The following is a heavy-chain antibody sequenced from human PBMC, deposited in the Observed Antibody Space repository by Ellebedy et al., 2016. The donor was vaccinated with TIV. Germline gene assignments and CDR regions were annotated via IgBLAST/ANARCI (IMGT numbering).Heavy chain of an antibody. Sequence: PGGSLRLSCAASGFSFRSYWMSWVRQAPGKGLEWVANIYQDGSAHYYVDSVKGRFTISRDNAKNSLFLQMTSLRVEDTAVYYCARRGSYGDYAVQVNSWFDRWGRGTLVSVSS. CDR1: GFSFRSYW. D-gene: IGHD4-17*01. J-gene: IGHJ5*02. CDR2: IYQDGSAH. CDR3: ARRGSYGDYAVQVNSWFDR. V-gene: IGHV3-7*01.